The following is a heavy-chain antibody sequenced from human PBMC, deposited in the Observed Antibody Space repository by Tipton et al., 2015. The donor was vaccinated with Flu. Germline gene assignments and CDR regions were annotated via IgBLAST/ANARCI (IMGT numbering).Heavy chain of an antibody. D-gene: IGHD2-21*01. CDR1: GFSFANYW. J-gene: IGHJ4*02. CDR3: ARQLGGGDCY. CDR2: IKEDGSEI. Sequence: SLRLSCAASGFSFANYWMNWVRQAPGKGLEWVANIKEDGSEIHYVESVKGRFTISRDNAKNTLYLQMNSLRAEDTAVYYCARQLGGGDCYWGQGTLVTVSS. V-gene: IGHV3-7*03.